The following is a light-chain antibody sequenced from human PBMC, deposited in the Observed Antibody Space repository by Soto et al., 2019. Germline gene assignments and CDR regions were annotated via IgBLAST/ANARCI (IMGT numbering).Light chain of an antibody. J-gene: IGKJ1*01. CDR3: QQYGSSPET. CDR1: QSVSSSY. V-gene: IGKV3-20*01. CDR2: GAS. Sequence: EIVLTQSPGTLSLSPGERATHSCRASQSVSSSYLAWYQQKHGQAPRLLIYGASSRATGIPDRFSGSGSGTDFTLTISRLEPEDFAVYYCQQYGSSPETFGQGTKVDIK.